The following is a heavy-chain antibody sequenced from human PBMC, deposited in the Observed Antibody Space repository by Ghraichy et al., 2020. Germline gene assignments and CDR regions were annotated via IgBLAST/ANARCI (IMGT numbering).Heavy chain of an antibody. D-gene: IGHD3-10*01. J-gene: IGHJ4*02. CDR3: ARDYGSGSYEY. CDR2: IFHIGST. V-gene: IGHV4-59*01. CDR1: GGSIRSYY. Sequence: SETLSLTCTVSGGSIRSYYWSWIRQPPGKGLVWIGYIFHIGSTSYNPSLKSRVTISVDTSKNQFSLKLNSVTAADTAVYYCARDYGSGSYEYWGQGTLVTVSS.